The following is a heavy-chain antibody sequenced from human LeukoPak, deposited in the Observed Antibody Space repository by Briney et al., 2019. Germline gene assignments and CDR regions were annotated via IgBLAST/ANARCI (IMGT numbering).Heavy chain of an antibody. Sequence: ASVKVSCKASGYTFTGYYMHWERQAPGQGLEWMGWLNPNSGGTNYAQKFQGRVTMTRDTSISTAYMELSRLTSDDTAVYYCARGSSTAPLYMDVWGKGTTVTISS. CDR3: ARGSSTAPLYMDV. CDR2: LNPNSGGT. D-gene: IGHD4-17*01. CDR1: GYTFTGYY. V-gene: IGHV1-2*02. J-gene: IGHJ6*03.